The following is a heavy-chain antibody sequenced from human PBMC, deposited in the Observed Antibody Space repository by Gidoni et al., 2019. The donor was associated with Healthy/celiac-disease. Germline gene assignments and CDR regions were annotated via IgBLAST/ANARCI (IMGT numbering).Heavy chain of an antibody. CDR2: IDPSASYT. CDR3: ARALYDSSGYYYDAFDI. V-gene: IGHV5-10-1*03. Sequence: EVQLVQSGAEVKKPGECLRLSCKGSGYSFTSYWISWVRQMPGKGLEWGGWIDPSASYTNYSPSFQGHVTISADKSISTAYLQWSSLKASDTAMYYCARALYDSSGYYYDAFDIWGQGTMVTVSS. CDR1: GYSFTSYW. J-gene: IGHJ3*02. D-gene: IGHD3-22*01.